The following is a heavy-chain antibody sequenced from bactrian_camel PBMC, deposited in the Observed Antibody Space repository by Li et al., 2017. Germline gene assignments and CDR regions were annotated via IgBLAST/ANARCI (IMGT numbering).Heavy chain of an antibody. CDR2: TDSDGNT. J-gene: IGHJ4*01. CDR3: AADSAPAPRCMQVPVLNYQY. D-gene: IGHD2*01. V-gene: IGHV3S63*01. CDR1: GPTYDRNC. Sequence: HVQLVESGGGSVETGGSLRLSCAASGPTYDRNCVGWLRQAPGKEPEVEVVTSTDSDGNTHYAESVKGRFTIAKNSAETTLYLHMDSLKPEDTGMYYCAADSAPAPRCMQVPVLNYQYRGQGTQVTVS.